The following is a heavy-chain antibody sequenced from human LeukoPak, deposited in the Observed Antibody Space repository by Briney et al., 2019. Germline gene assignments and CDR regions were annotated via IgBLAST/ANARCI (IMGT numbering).Heavy chain of an antibody. CDR1: GGSISNYY. CDR3: ATAGVAGTTEVFSDY. Sequence: SETLSLTCTVSGGSISNYYWNWVRQPAGKGLEWIGDIYHGGSTKYSPSLPSRVTMSVDTSKYQFSLRLTSVTAADTAVYYCATAGVAGTTEVFSDYWGQGILVTISS. J-gene: IGHJ4*02. D-gene: IGHD1-20*01. CDR2: IYHGGST. V-gene: IGHV4-59*12.